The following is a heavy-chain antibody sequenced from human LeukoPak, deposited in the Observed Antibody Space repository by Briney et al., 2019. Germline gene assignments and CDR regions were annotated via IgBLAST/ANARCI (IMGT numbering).Heavy chain of an antibody. Sequence: GGSLRLSCAASGFTFTNAWMSWVRQAPGKGLEWVSYISSSSSYTNYADSVKGRFTISRDNAKNSLYLQMNSLRAEDTAVYYCAREDGGYSYGYWGQGTLVTVSS. V-gene: IGHV3-11*06. CDR1: GFTFTNAW. J-gene: IGHJ4*02. CDR2: ISSSSSYT. D-gene: IGHD5-18*01. CDR3: AREDGGYSYGY.